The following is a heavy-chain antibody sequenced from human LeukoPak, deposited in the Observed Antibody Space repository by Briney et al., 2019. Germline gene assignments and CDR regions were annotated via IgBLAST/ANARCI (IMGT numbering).Heavy chain of an antibody. J-gene: IGHJ6*03. V-gene: IGHV4-59*01. CDR1: GGSISSYY. CDR2: IYYSGST. D-gene: IGHD3-10*01. Sequence: PSETLSLTCTVSGGSISSYYWSWIRQPPGKGLEWIGYIYYSGSTNYNPSLKSRVTISVDTSKNQFSLKLSSVTAADTAVYYCARGGGSGSYRDYYYYYMDVWGKGTTVTVSS. CDR3: ARGGGSGSYRDYYYYYMDV.